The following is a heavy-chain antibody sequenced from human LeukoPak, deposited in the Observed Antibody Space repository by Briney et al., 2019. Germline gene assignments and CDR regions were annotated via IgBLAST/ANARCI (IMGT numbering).Heavy chain of an antibody. Sequence: ASVKLSCKASGGTFSSYAISWVRQAPGQGLEWMGGIIPIFGTANYEQKFQGRVTITADESTSTAYMELSSMRSDDTAVYYCARGGHTAMVNSDAFDIWGQGTMVTVSS. J-gene: IGHJ3*02. CDR2: IIPIFGTA. CDR1: GGTFSSYA. D-gene: IGHD5-18*01. CDR3: ARGGHTAMVNSDAFDI. V-gene: IGHV1-69*13.